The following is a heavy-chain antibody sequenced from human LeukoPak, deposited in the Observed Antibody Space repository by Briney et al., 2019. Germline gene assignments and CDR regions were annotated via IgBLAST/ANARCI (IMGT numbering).Heavy chain of an antibody. Sequence: SETLSLTCTVSGDSISSYYWSWIRQPAGKGLEWIGRIYASGTTNYNPSLKSRVTMSVDTSKNEFSLNLTSVTAADTAVFYCARQGMGDHRDFDYWGQGTLVTVSS. CDR1: GDSISSYY. V-gene: IGHV4-4*07. CDR2: IYASGTT. D-gene: IGHD2-21*02. CDR3: ARQGMGDHRDFDY. J-gene: IGHJ4*02.